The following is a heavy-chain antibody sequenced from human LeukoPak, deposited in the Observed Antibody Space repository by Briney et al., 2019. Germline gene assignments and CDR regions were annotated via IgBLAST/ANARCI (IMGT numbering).Heavy chain of an antibody. CDR2: IDPSDSET. Sequence: GESLKISCKASGYSFTSYWIGWVRPMPGKGLEWMGIIDPSDSETRYTPSFQGQVTISVDESLTTAYLQWTSLKASDTAMYYCARQTAMGRSGDYWGQGTQVTVSS. CDR1: GYSFTSYW. D-gene: IGHD5-18*01. CDR3: ARQTAMGRSGDY. J-gene: IGHJ4*02. V-gene: IGHV5-51*01.